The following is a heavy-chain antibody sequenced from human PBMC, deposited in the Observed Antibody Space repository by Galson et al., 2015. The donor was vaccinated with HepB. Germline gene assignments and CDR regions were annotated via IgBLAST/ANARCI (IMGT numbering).Heavy chain of an antibody. Sequence: LSLTCAASGGSISSSNWWSWVRQPPGKGLEWIGEIYHSGSTNYNPSLKSRVTISVDKSKNQFSLKLSSVTAADTAVYYCARDGKGNWNYAGNWFDPWGQGTLVTVSS. CDR1: GGSISSSNW. CDR2: IYHSGST. V-gene: IGHV4-4*02. J-gene: IGHJ5*02. D-gene: IGHD1-7*01. CDR3: ARDGKGNWNYAGNWFDP.